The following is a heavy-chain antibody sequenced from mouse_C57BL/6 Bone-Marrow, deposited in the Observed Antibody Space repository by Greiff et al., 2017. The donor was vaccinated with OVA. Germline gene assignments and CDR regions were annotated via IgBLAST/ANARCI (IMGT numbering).Heavy chain of an antibody. J-gene: IGHJ3*01. CDR1: GYTFTSYW. Sequence: QVQLQQPGAELVKPGASVKLSCKASGYTFTSYWTHWVKQRPGQGLEWIGMIHPNSGSTNYNEKFKSKATLTVDKSSSTAYMQLSSLTSEDSAVYYCARWGGAWFAYWGQGTLVTVSA. CDR3: ARWGGAWFAY. CDR2: IHPNSGST. V-gene: IGHV1-64*01.